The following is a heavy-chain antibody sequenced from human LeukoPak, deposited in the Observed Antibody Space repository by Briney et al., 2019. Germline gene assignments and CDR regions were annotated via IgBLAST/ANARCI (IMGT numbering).Heavy chain of an antibody. Sequence: SETLSLTCAVYGGSFSGYYWSWIRQPPGKGLEWIGEINHSGSTNYNPSHKSRVTISVDTSKNQFSLKLSSVTAADTAVYYCATQILLCHYYWGQGTLVTVSS. CDR2: INHSGST. V-gene: IGHV4-34*01. J-gene: IGHJ4*02. D-gene: IGHD2/OR15-2a*01. CDR3: ATQILLCHYY. CDR1: GGSFSGYY.